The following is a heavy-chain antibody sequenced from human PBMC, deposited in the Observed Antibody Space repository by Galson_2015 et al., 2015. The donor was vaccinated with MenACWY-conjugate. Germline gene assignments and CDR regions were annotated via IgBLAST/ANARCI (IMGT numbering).Heavy chain of an antibody. CDR1: GFTFGDYA. J-gene: IGHJ6*02. CDR3: AKSGPYKVFVSKIYAYYYYGMDV. V-gene: IGHV3-23*01. CDR2: LTANGGRT. Sequence: SLRLSCAASGFTFGDYAMSWVRQAPGKGLEWVSGLTANGGRTYYADSVKGRFTISRDNSENTLYLQMNSLTAEDTAVYYCAKSGPYKVFVSKIYAYYYYGMDVWGQGTTVTVSS. D-gene: IGHD1-26*01.